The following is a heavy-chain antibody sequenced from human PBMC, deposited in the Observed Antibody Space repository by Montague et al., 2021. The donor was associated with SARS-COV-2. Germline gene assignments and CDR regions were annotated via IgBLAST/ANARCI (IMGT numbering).Heavy chain of an antibody. CDR3: AKVLGGYYGMDV. D-gene: IGHD2/OR15-2a*01. V-gene: IGHV3-30-3*01. Sequence: SLRLSCAASGFTFSSYAMHWVRQAPGKGLEWVSAITSDGSNKYYADSVKGRFTISRDNSKNTLYLQMNSLRAEDTAVYYCAKVLGGYYGMDVWGQGTTVTVSS. CDR1: GFTFSSYA. CDR2: ITSDGSNK. J-gene: IGHJ6*02.